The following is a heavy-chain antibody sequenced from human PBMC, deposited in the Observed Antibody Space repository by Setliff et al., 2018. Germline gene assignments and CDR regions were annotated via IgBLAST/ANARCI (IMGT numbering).Heavy chain of an antibody. D-gene: IGHD3-3*01. V-gene: IGHV4-39*01. CDR3: ARHFYPPDFFAH. CDR2: RYYTGTT. CDR1: GGSISSGGYY. Sequence: SETLSLTCTVSGGSISSGGYYWSWVRQSPGKGLEWIGTRYYTGTTFYNPSLESRVAVSLDASEKKFSLNLRSVTTADTAVYYCARHFYPPDFFAHWGQGLLVTVSS. J-gene: IGHJ4*02.